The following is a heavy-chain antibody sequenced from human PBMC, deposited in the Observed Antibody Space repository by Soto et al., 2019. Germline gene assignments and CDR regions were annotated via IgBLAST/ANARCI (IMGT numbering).Heavy chain of an antibody. D-gene: IGHD6-19*01. V-gene: IGHV4-34*01. CDR3: ARASGRSSGWGTYYEYGMEV. Sequence: SETLSLTCAVYGGSFSGYHRSWIRQPAGKGLEWMGEINHGGTTNYNPSLKRRVTISVDTSKNQFSLKLTSVTAADRAVYYCARASGRSSGWGTYYEYGMEVWGKGPTVT. J-gene: IGHJ6*04. CDR1: GGSFSGYH. CDR2: INHGGTT.